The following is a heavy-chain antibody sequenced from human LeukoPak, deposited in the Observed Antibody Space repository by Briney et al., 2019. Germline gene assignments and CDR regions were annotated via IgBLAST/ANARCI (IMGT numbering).Heavy chain of an antibody. CDR2: MNPNSGNT. Sequence: ASVKVTCKASGYTFTSYDINWVRLATGQGLEWMGWMNPNSGNTGYAQKFQGRVTITRNTSISTAYMELSSLRSEDTAVYYCARGHKYYDYVWGSYPEVWGQGTLVTVSS. J-gene: IGHJ4*02. CDR1: GYTFTSYD. V-gene: IGHV1-8*03. D-gene: IGHD3-16*01. CDR3: ARGHKYYDYVWGSYPEV.